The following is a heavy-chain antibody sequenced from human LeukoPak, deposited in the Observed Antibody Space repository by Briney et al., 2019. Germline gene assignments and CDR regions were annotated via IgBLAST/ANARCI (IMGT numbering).Heavy chain of an antibody. D-gene: IGHD3-16*01. CDR1: GFIFTKYW. J-gene: IGHJ4*02. Sequence: GGSLRLSCAASGFIFTKYWMHWVRQAPGKGLVWVSHVNSDGSATSYADSMKGRFTISRDNAKNSLYLQMNSLRTEDTAVYYCARHGPSYYFDYWGQGTLVTVSS. V-gene: IGHV3-74*01. CDR2: VNSDGSAT. CDR3: ARHGPSYYFDY.